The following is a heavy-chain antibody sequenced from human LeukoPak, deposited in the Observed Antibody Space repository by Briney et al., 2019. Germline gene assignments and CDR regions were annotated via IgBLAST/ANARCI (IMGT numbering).Heavy chain of an antibody. Sequence: PGGSLRLSCAASGFTFSSDAMSWVRQAPGKGLEWVSLISGSGGNTYYADSVKGRFTISRDNSKNTLYLQMNSLRAEDTAVYYCAKEEITFGGVIVRHFQHWGQGTLVTVSS. CDR3: AKEEITFGGVIVRHFQH. J-gene: IGHJ1*01. CDR1: GFTFSSDA. CDR2: ISGSGGNT. V-gene: IGHV3-23*01. D-gene: IGHD3-16*02.